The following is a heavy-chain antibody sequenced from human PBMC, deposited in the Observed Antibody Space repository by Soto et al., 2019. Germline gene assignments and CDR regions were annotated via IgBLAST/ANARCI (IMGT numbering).Heavy chain of an antibody. Sequence: QVQLVESGGGVVQPGRSLRLSCAASGFTFSSYGMHWVRQAPGKGLEWVAVIWYDGSNKYYADSVKGRFTISRDNSKNTLYLQMNSLIAEDTAVYYCARDESLTSAFDIWGQGTMVTVSS. CDR3: ARDESLTSAFDI. J-gene: IGHJ3*02. CDR2: IWYDGSNK. CDR1: GFTFSSYG. V-gene: IGHV3-33*01.